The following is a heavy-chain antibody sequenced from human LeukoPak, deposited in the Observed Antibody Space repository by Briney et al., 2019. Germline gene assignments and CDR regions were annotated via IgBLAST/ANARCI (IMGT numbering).Heavy chain of an antibody. CDR3: TTDYIAARPFDY. CDR1: GFSFSNAW. Sequence: GGSLRLSCAASGFSFSNAWVNWVRQAPGKGLEWVGRIKSKTDGGTTDYAAPVKGRFTISRDDSKNTLYLQMNSLKIEDTAVYYCTTDYIAARPFDYWGQGTLVTVTS. D-gene: IGHD5-12*01. CDR2: IKSKTDGGTT. V-gene: IGHV3-15*01. J-gene: IGHJ4*02.